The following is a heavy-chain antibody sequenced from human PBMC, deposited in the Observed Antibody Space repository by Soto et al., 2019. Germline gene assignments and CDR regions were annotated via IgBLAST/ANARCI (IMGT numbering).Heavy chain of an antibody. J-gene: IGHJ4*02. V-gene: IGHV3-30*18. CDR3: AKDVVGAINYFDY. D-gene: IGHD1-26*01. CDR1: GFTFSSYG. CDR2: ISYDGSNK. Sequence: PGGSLRLSCAASGFTFSSYGMHWVRQAPGKGLEWVAVISYDGSNKYYADSVKGRFTISRDNSKNTLYLQMNSLRAEDTAVYYCAKDVVGAINYFDYWGQGTLVTVSS.